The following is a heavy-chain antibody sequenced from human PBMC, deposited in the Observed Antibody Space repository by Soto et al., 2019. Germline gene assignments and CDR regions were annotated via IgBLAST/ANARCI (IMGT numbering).Heavy chain of an antibody. CDR3: ARGLTTVTTFDY. V-gene: IGHV4-30-2*01. CDR1: GGSISSGGYS. D-gene: IGHD4-17*01. J-gene: IGHJ4*02. CDR2: IYHSGST. Sequence: QLQLQESGSGLVKPSQTLSLTCAVSGGSISSGGYSCNWIRQPPGKGLEWIGYIYHSGSTYYNPSLKSRVTIAVDRYKNQFSLKLISVTAADTAVYYCARGLTTVTTFDYWGQGTLVTVSS.